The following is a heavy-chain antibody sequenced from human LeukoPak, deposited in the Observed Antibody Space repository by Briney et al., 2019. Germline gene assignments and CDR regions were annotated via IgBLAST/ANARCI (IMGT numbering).Heavy chain of an antibody. V-gene: IGHV4-34*01. CDR2: INHSGST. D-gene: IGHD3-16*02. J-gene: IGHJ4*02. CDR1: GGSFSGYY. Sequence: SETLSLTCAVYGGSFSGYYWSWIRQPPGKGLEWIGEINHSGSTNYNPSLKSRVTISVDTSKNQFSLKLSSVTAADTAVYYCARVRIMITSGGVIVREYFDYWGQGTLVTVSS. CDR3: ARVRIMITSGGVIVREYFDY.